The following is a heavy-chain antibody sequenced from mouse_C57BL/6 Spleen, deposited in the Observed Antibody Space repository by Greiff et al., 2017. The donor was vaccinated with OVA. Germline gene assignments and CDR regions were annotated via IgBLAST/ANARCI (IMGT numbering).Heavy chain of an antibody. CDR1: GFTFSDYY. CDR3: ARHWGNYEGGAMDY. D-gene: IGHD2-1*01. V-gene: IGHV5-12*01. Sequence: EVQVVESGGGLVQPGGSLKLSCAASGFTFSDYYMYWVRQTPEKRLEWVAYISNGGGSTYYPDTVKGRFTISRDNAKNTLYLQMSRLKSEDTAMYYCARHWGNYEGGAMDYWGQGTSVTVSS. CDR2: ISNGGGST. J-gene: IGHJ4*01.